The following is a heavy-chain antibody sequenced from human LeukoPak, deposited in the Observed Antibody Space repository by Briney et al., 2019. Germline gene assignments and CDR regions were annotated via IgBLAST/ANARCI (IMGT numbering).Heavy chain of an antibody. CDR3: ARDSGSNDYGDYAVY. J-gene: IGHJ4*02. D-gene: IGHD4-17*01. Sequence: GSSVKVSCKASGGTFSSYAISWVRQAPGQGLEWMGGIIPIFGTANYAQKFQGRVTITADESTSTAYMELSSLRSEDTAVYYCARDSGSNDYGDYAVYWGQGTLVTVSS. CDR1: GGTFSSYA. V-gene: IGHV1-69*01. CDR2: IIPIFGTA.